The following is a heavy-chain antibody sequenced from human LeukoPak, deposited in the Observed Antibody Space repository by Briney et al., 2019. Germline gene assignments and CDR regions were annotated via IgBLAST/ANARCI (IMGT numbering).Heavy chain of an antibody. D-gene: IGHD3-22*01. CDR2: IWYDGSNK. Sequence: PGRSLRLSCAASGFTFSSYGMHWVRQAPGKGLEWVAVIWYDGSNKYYADSVKGRFTISRDNSKNTLYLQMNSLRAEDTAVYYCARAHYYDSSGPHDAFDIWGQGTMVTVSS. J-gene: IGHJ3*02. CDR1: GFTFSSYG. CDR3: ARAHYYDSSGPHDAFDI. V-gene: IGHV3-33*01.